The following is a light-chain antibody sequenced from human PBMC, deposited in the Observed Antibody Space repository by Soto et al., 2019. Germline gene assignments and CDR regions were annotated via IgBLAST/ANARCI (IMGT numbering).Light chain of an antibody. Sequence: QSALTQPASVSGSPGQSISISCTGTSSDIGAYNYVSWYQQHPGKAPKLMIYEVSNRPSGVSNRFSGSKSGNTASLTISGLQAEDEADYYCSSYTSSHVVFGGGTKLTVL. CDR1: SSDIGAYNY. CDR3: SSYTSSHVV. V-gene: IGLV2-14*01. J-gene: IGLJ2*01. CDR2: EVS.